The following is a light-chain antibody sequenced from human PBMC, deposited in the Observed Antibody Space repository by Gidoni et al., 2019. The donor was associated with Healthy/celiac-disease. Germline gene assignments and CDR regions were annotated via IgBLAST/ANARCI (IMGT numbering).Light chain of an antibody. CDR2: YAS. V-gene: IGKV3-11*01. J-gene: IGKJ4*01. Sequence: EIVLTQSPATLSLSPGERATLSCRASQSLSSYLAWYQQKPCQAPSLLIYYASNRATGIPARFSGSGSGTDFTLTISSLEPEDFAVYYCQQRSNWPSFGGGTKVEIK. CDR3: QQRSNWPS. CDR1: QSLSSY.